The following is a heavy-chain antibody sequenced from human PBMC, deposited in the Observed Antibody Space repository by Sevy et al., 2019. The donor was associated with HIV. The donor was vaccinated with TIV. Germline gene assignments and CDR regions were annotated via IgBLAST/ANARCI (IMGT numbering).Heavy chain of an antibody. CDR2: IRNKPYGETT. D-gene: IGHD3-10*01. Sequence: GGSLRLSCTGSGFTFGDYCISWFRQAPGKGLEWVGAIRNKPYGETTEYVGSVKDRFTISRDDSNSIAYLQMNSLKTEDTVAYYCVSKTVTMLRGKEDVLDIWGVGTMVTVS. V-gene: IGHV3-49*03. CDR1: GFTFGDYC. J-gene: IGHJ3*02. CDR3: VSKTVTMLRGKEDVLDI.